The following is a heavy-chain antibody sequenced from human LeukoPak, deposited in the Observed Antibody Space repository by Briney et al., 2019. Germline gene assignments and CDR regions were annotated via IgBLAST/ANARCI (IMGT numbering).Heavy chain of an antibody. D-gene: IGHD4-23*01. CDR3: ARGWLAETMVVTPYNY. V-gene: IGHV1-69*13. CDR1: GGTFSSHT. CDR2: IIPIFGTA. Sequence: ASVKVSCKASGGTFSSHTINWVRQAPGQGLEWMGGIIPIFGTANYAQKFQGRVTITAVGSTSTAYMEVSSLRSEDTAVYYCARGWLAETMVVTPYNYWGQGTLVTVSS. J-gene: IGHJ4*02.